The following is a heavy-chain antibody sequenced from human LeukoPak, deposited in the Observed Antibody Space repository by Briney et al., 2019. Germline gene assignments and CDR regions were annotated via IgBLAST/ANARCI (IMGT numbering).Heavy chain of an antibody. V-gene: IGHV4-30-4*08. D-gene: IGHD3-22*01. CDR3: ARGVIVASDAFDI. Sequence: PSETLFLTCTVSGGSISSGDYYWSWIRPPPEKGLEWIGYFYYSGSSYYNPSLKSRVTISVDTSKNQFSLKLSSVTAADAAVYYCARGVIVASDAFDIWGQGTMVTVSS. CDR1: GGSISSGDYY. J-gene: IGHJ3*02. CDR2: FYYSGSS.